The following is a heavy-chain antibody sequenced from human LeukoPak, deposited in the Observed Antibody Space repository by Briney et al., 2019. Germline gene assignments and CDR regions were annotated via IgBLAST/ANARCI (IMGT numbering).Heavy chain of an antibody. CDR2: ISSSGSTT. CDR3: AKGGDYGD. V-gene: IGHV3-48*03. D-gene: IGHD4-17*01. Sequence: HPGGSLRLSCAASGFTFSSYEMNWVRQAPGKGLEWVSYISSSGSTTYYADSVKGRFTISRDNSKNTFYLQMNSLRAEDTAVYYCAKGGDYGDWGQGTLVTVSS. CDR1: GFTFSSYE. J-gene: IGHJ4*02.